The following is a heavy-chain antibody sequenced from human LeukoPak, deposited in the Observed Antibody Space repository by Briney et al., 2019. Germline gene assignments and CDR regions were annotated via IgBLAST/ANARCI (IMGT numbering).Heavy chain of an antibody. J-gene: IGHJ4*02. CDR3: MTAAGYNFGQY. Sequence: GSLRLSCAAPGLTVNNNYMNWVRQAPGKGLEWVSALYIGGNTYYADSVRGRFTISRDNSKNTLYLQMNSLRAEDTAIYYCMTAAGYNFGQYWGQGTLVTVSS. CDR1: GLTVNNNY. V-gene: IGHV3-53*01. D-gene: IGHD5-18*01. CDR2: LYIGGNT.